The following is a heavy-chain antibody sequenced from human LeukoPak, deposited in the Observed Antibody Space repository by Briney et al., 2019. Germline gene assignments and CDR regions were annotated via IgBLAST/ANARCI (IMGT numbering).Heavy chain of an antibody. CDR3: ARDVYYYDSSSYYYFDY. V-gene: IGHV4-4*07. J-gene: IGHJ4*02. CDR2: IHTSGSI. CDR1: GGSISSYY. D-gene: IGHD3-22*01. Sequence: SETLSLTCTVSGGSISSYYWSWIRQPAGKGLEWIRRIHTSGSINYNPSLKSRVTMSVDASKNQFSLKLSSVTAADTAVYYCARDVYYYDSSSYYYFDYWGQGTLVTVSS.